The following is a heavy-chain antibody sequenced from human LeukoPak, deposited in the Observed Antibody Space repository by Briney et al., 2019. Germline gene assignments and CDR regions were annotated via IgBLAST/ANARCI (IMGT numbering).Heavy chain of an antibody. Sequence: GGSLRLSCAASGFTFSNYTMNWIRQAPGKGLEWVSYISSSGSTIYYADSVKGRFTISRDNAKNSLYLQMNSLRAEDTAVYYCAELGITMIGGVWGKGTTVTISS. CDR2: ISSSGSTI. J-gene: IGHJ6*04. CDR3: AELGITMIGGV. D-gene: IGHD3-10*02. CDR1: GFTFSNYT. V-gene: IGHV3-48*04.